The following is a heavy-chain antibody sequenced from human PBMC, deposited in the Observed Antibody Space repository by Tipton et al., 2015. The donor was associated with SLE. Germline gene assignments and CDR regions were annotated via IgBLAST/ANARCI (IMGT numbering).Heavy chain of an antibody. CDR2: IGTSDNT. V-gene: IGHV3-23*01. J-gene: IGHJ6*02. D-gene: IGHD6-13*01. Sequence: SLRLSCAASGFTFGTYSLSWVRQAPGKGLEWVSTIGTSDNTYYADSVRGRFTISRDNSKNTLYLEMNSLRAEDTAVYYCAKCAAAGNFFYYGMDVWGQGTTVTVSS. CDR3: AKCAAAGNFFYYGMDV. CDR1: GFTFGTYS.